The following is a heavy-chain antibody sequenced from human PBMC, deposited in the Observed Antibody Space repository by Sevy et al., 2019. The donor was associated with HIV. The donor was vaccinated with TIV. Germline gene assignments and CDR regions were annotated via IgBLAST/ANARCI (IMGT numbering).Heavy chain of an antibody. J-gene: IGHJ4*02. CDR3: TTDRGVAARPIFDY. D-gene: IGHD6-6*01. CDR1: GFTFTKAW. Sequence: GESLKISCAASGFTFTKAWMSWVRQAPGKGLEWAGRIKSKSDGGTTDYAAPVKGRFTISRDDSRNTLYLEMNSLETEDTGVYYCTTDRGVAARPIFDYWGQGTLVTASS. CDR2: IKSKSDGGTT. V-gene: IGHV3-15*01.